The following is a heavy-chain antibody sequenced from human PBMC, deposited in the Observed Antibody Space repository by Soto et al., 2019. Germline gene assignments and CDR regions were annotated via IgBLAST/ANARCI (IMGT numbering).Heavy chain of an antibody. J-gene: IGHJ4*02. CDR3: ARDPSSFYDYGDYGDY. CDR2: IYSGGST. D-gene: IGHD4-17*01. V-gene: IGHV3-66*01. CDR1: GFTVSSNY. Sequence: EVQLVESGGGLVQPGGSLRLSCAASGFTVSSNYMSWVRQAPGKGLEWVSVIYSGGSTYYADSVKGRFTISRDNSKNTLYLQMNSLRAEEKAVYYCARDPSSFYDYGDYGDYWGQGTLVTVSS.